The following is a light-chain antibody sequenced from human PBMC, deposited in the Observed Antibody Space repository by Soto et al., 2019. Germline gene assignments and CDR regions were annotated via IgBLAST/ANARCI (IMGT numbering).Light chain of an antibody. Sequence: IQMTQSPSTLSGYVGDRVTITCRASQTISSWLAWYQQKPGKAPKLLIYKASSLESGVPSRFSGSGSGTEFTLTISSLQPDDFATYYCQQYHSYPITFGGGTKVDIK. CDR1: QTISSW. CDR3: QQYHSYPIT. V-gene: IGKV1-5*03. J-gene: IGKJ4*01. CDR2: KAS.